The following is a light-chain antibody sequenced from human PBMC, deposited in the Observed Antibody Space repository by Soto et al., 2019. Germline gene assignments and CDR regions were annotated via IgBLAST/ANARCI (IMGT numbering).Light chain of an antibody. CDR1: QSISSW. CDR2: DAS. J-gene: IGKJ2*01. Sequence: DLQMTQYPSTLSASVGDRVTITCRASQSISSWLAWYQQKPGKAPKLLIYDASRLESGVPSRFSGSGSGTAFTLPSSSLQPDDFATHYYQQYNSHSYTFGQGTKLEIK. V-gene: IGKV1-5*01. CDR3: QQYNSHSYT.